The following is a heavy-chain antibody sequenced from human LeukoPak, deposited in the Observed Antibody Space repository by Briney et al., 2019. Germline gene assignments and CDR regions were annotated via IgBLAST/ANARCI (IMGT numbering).Heavy chain of an antibody. J-gene: IGHJ6*02. V-gene: IGHV3-30*18. CDR3: AKDLQGYYGMDV. CDR1: GFTFSSYG. Sequence: PGGSLRLSCAASGFTFSSYGTHWVRQAPGKGLEWVAVISYDGSNKYYADSVKGRFIISRDNSKNTLYLQMSSLRAEDTAVYYCAKDLQGYYGMDVWGQGTTVTVSS. CDR2: ISYDGSNK.